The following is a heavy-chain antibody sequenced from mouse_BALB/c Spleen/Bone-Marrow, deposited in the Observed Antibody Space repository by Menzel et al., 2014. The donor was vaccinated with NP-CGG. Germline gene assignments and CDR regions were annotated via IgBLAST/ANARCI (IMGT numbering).Heavy chain of an antibody. Sequence: EVQLQQSGAELVKPGASVKLSCTASGFNIKDTYIHWVKQRPEQGLEWIGRIDPANGNTKYDPKFQGKATITADTSSNTACLQLSSLTSEDTAVYYCAEITTAAYYVMDYWGQGTSVTVSS. CDR1: GFNIKDTY. CDR3: AEITTAAYYVMDY. D-gene: IGHD1-2*01. CDR2: IDPANGNT. J-gene: IGHJ4*01. V-gene: IGHV14-3*02.